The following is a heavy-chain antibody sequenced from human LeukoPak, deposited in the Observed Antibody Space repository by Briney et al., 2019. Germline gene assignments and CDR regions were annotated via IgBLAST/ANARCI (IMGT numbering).Heavy chain of an antibody. CDR2: INTNTGNP. J-gene: IGHJ5*02. CDR3: ARDVHGLRYFDWFLTQNWFDP. CDR1: GYTFTSYA. D-gene: IGHD3-9*01. V-gene: IGHV7-4-1*02. Sequence: ASVKVSCKASGYTFTSYAMNWVRQAPGQGLEWMGWINTNTGNPTYAQGFTGRFVFSLDTSVSTAYLQISSLKAEDTAVYYCARDVHGLRYFDWFLTQNWFDPWGQGTLVTVPS.